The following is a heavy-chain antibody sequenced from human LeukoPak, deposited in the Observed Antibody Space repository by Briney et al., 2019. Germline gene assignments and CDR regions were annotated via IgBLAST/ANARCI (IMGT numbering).Heavy chain of an antibody. V-gene: IGHV4-39*01. CDR2: IYYSGST. Sequence: SESLSLTCTVSGDSISSSSSYWGWIRQPPGEGLEWIGSIYYSGSTYYNTSLKSRVTISVDTSKNQFSLRLNSVTAADTAVYYCARAPTVTFFDYWGQGTLVTVSS. D-gene: IGHD4-17*01. CDR3: ARAPTVTFFDY. CDR1: GDSISSSSSY. J-gene: IGHJ4*02.